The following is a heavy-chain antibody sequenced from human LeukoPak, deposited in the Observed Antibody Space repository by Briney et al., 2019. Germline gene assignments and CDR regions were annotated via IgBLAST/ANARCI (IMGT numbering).Heavy chain of an antibody. Sequence: GDSLKISGKGSEYSFTSYWIGWVRQMPGKGLDWMGIIFPGDSDTRYSPSFQGQVTISADKSISTAYLQWSSLKASDTAMYYCASHTYVEYYYDSSGYYGGAFDIWGQGTMVAVSS. D-gene: IGHD3-22*01. V-gene: IGHV5-51*01. CDR3: ASHTYVEYYYDSSGYYGGAFDI. CDR1: EYSFTSYW. J-gene: IGHJ3*02. CDR2: IFPGDSDT.